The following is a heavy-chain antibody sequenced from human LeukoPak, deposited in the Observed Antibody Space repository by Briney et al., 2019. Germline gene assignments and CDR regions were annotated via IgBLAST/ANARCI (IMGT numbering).Heavy chain of an antibody. D-gene: IGHD3-3*01. CDR2: ISAYNGNT. CDR1: GYTFTSYG. V-gene: IGHV1-18*01. J-gene: IGHJ6*02. Sequence: ASVKVSCKASGYTFTSYGISWVRQAPGQGLEWMGWISAYNGNTNYAQKLQGRVTMTTDTSTSTAYMELRSLRSDGTAVYYCARDHGTSYYDFWSGSPSYGMDVWGQGTTVTVSS. CDR3: ARDHGTSYYDFWSGSPSYGMDV.